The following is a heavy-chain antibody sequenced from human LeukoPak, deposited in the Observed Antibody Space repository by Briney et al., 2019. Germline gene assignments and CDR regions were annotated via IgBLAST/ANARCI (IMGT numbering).Heavy chain of an antibody. J-gene: IGHJ4*02. V-gene: IGHV3-7*01. CDR2: IKQDGSEK. D-gene: IGHD5-18*01. CDR1: GFTFSSYW. CDR3: ARDRDTAMVTFYLFDY. Sequence: GGSLRLSCAASGFTFSSYWMSWVRQAPGKGLEWVANIKQDGSEKYYVDSVKGRFTISRDNAKNSLYLQMNSLRAEDTAVYYCARDRDTAMVTFYLFDYWGQGTLVTVSS.